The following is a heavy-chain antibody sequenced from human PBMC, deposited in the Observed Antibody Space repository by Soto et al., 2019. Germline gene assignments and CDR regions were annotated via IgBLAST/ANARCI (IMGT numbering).Heavy chain of an antibody. D-gene: IGHD3-22*01. Sequence: GASVKVSCKASGYTFTSYYMHWVRQAPGQGLEWMGIINPSGGSTSYAQKFQGRVTMTRDTSTSTVYMELNSLRSEDTAVYYCASQLYDSSGYYYPDYWGQGTLVTVSS. CDR2: INPSGGST. J-gene: IGHJ4*02. V-gene: IGHV1-46*01. CDR3: ASQLYDSSGYYYPDY. CDR1: GYTFTSYY.